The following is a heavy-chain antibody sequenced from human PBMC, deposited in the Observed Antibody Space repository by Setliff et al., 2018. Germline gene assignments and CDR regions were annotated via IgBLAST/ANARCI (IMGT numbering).Heavy chain of an antibody. CDR1: GGSIISSTYN. CDR3: ARGSYYDSSGYSPDFFDY. V-gene: IGHV4-39*07. D-gene: IGHD3-22*01. Sequence: SETLSLTCSVSGGSIISSTYNWGWIRQPPGKGLEWIGSIYYSGTTYYNPSLKSRVSISLDTSKNQFSLKLSSVTAADTAVYYCARGSYYDSSGYSPDFFDYWGQGTLVTVSS. CDR2: IYYSGTT. J-gene: IGHJ4*02.